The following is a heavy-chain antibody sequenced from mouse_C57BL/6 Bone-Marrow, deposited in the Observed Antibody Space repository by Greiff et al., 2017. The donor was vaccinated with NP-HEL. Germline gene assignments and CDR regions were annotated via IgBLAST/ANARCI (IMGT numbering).Heavy chain of an antibody. CDR3: ARRGEYAMDY. Sequence: VQRVESGAELARPGASVKLSCKASGYTFTSYGISWVKQRTGQGLEWIGEIYPRSGNTYYNEKFKGKATLTADKSSSTAYMELRSLTSEDSAVYFCARRGEYAMDYWGQGTSVTVSS. CDR2: IYPRSGNT. CDR1: GYTFTSYG. J-gene: IGHJ4*01. V-gene: IGHV1-81*01.